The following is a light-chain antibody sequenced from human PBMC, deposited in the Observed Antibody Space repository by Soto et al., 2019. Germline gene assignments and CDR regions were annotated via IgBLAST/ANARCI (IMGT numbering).Light chain of an antibody. CDR1: SSDVGGYNY. V-gene: IGLV2-14*01. Sequence: QSALTQPASASGSPGQSITISCTGTSSDVGGYNYVSWYQQHPGKAPKLMIYEVSKRPSGVSNRFSGSKSGNTASLTISGLQAEDEADYYCSSYTSSSTYVFGTGTKLTVL. J-gene: IGLJ1*01. CDR3: SSYTSSSTYV. CDR2: EVS.